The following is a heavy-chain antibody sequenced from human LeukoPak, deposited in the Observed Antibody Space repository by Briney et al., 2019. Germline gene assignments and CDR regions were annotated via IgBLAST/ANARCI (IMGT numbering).Heavy chain of an antibody. CDR3: GRNMVRGTIPLLIDY. V-gene: IGHV3-7*04. J-gene: IGHJ4*02. D-gene: IGHD3-10*01. Sequence: GRSLRPSCAASGFTFSTYCMTWVRQAPGKGLEWVANIKQDGSEKYYVDSVKGRFTISRDNAKNSLYLQMNSLRAEDTAVYYCGRNMVRGTIPLLIDYWGQGTLVAVSS. CDR2: IKQDGSEK. CDR1: GFTFSTYC.